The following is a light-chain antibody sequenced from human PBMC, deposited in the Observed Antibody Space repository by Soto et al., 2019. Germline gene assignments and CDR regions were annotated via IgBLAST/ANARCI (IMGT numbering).Light chain of an antibody. CDR2: DAS. CDR3: QQYNSYSWT. CDR1: QSISSW. J-gene: IGKJ1*01. V-gene: IGKV1-5*01. Sequence: DIQMTQSPSTLSASVGDRVTITCRACQSISSWLAWYQQKPGKAPKLLIYDASSLESGVPSRFSGQGFGTEFTLTISSLQPDDFATYYCQQYNSYSWTFGQGTKVDIK.